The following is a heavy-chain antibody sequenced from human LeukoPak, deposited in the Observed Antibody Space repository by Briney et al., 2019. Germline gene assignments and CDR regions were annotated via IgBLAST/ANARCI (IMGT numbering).Heavy chain of an antibody. CDR3: ARVRGGDYAFDY. J-gene: IGHJ4*02. D-gene: IGHD4-17*01. Sequence: GGSLRLSCAASGFTFSDYYMSWIRQAPGKGLEWVSSISSSSSYIYYADSVKGRFTISRDNAKNSLYLQMNSLRAEDTAVYYCARVRGGDYAFDYWGQGTLVTVSS. CDR2: ISSSSSYI. CDR1: GFTFSDYY. V-gene: IGHV3-11*06.